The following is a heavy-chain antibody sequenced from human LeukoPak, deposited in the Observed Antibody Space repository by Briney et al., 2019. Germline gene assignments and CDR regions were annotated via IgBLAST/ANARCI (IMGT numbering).Heavy chain of an antibody. CDR3: ARRTLGKDWFDP. V-gene: IGHV4-39*01. Sequence: SETLSLTCTVSGDSISSSSYYWGWIRQPPGKGLEWIGIIFYSGKTYYNPSLKSRVTISVDTSKNQFSLKLSSVNAADTAVYYCARRTLGKDWFDPWGQGTLVTVSS. J-gene: IGHJ5*02. CDR1: GDSISSSSYY. CDR2: IFYSGKT. D-gene: IGHD1-7*01.